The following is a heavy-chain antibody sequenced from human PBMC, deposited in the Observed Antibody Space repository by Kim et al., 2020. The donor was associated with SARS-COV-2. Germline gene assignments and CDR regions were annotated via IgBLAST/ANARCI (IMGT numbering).Heavy chain of an antibody. Sequence: ASVKVSCKASGYTFTSYAMHWVRQAPGQRLEWMGWINAGNGNTKYSQKFQGRVTITRDTSASTAYMELSSLRSEDTAVYYCASANSGFREAYYYMDVWGKGTTVTVSS. J-gene: IGHJ6*03. D-gene: IGHD3-10*01. CDR1: GYTFTSYA. CDR3: ASANSGFREAYYYMDV. V-gene: IGHV1-3*01. CDR2: INAGNGNT.